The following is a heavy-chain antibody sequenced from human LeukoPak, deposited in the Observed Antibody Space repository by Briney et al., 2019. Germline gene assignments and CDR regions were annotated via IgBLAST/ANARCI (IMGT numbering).Heavy chain of an antibody. J-gene: IGHJ5*02. V-gene: IGHV4-34*01. Sequence: SETLSLTCAVYGGSFSGYYWSWIRQPPGKGLEWIGEINHSGSTNYNPSLKSRVTISVDTSKNQFSLKLSSVTAADTAVYYCARAVYGSGSNWFDPWGQGTLVTVSS. CDR1: GGSFSGYY. CDR3: ARAVYGSGSNWFDP. CDR2: INHSGST. D-gene: IGHD3-10*01.